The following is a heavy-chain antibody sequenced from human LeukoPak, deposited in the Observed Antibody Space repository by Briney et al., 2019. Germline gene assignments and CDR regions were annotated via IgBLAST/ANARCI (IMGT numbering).Heavy chain of an antibody. Sequence: PGGSLRLSCAASGFTFSSYAMHWVRQAPGKGLEWVAVISYDGSNKYYADSVKGRFTISRDNSKNTLYLQMNSLRAEDTAVYYCARDIVVVVAATKHYYYYGMDVWGQGTTVTVSS. CDR3: ARDIVVVVAATKHYYYYGMDV. J-gene: IGHJ6*02. CDR2: ISYDGSNK. CDR1: GFTFSSYA. D-gene: IGHD2-15*01. V-gene: IGHV3-30-3*01.